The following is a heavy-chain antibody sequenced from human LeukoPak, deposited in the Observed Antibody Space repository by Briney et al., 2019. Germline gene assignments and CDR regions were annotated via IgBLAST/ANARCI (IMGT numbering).Heavy chain of an antibody. D-gene: IGHD6-19*01. J-gene: IGHJ5*02. CDR1: GVTFSSYG. Sequence: QPGGSLRLSCAASGVTFSSYGWHWIRQAPGKGLEWVAFIRYDGSNKYYADSVKGRFTISRDNSKNTLYLQMSSLRAEDPSVYYCAKVRRPAGDSSAWAGNWFDPGRQASLVTVSS. CDR2: IRYDGSNK. V-gene: IGHV3-30*02. CDR3: AKVRRPAGDSSAWAGNWFDP.